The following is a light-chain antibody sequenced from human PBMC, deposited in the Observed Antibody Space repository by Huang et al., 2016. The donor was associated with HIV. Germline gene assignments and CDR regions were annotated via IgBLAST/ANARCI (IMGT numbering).Light chain of an antibody. CDR1: QGISNY. CDR3: KKYNSAPYT. J-gene: IGKJ2*01. V-gene: IGKV1-27*01. CDR2: AAS. Sequence: DIQMTQSPSSLSASVGDRVTITCRASQGISNYLAWYQQKPGKVPKLLIYAASTLQSGVPSRFSVSGSGTDFPLTISSLQPEDVATYYCKKYNSAPYTFGQGTKLEIK.